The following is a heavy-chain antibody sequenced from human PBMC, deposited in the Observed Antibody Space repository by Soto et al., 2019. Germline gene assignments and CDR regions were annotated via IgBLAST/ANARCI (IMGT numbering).Heavy chain of an antibody. CDR3: ARPGYGGFDL. D-gene: IGHD4-17*01. CDR1: GYTFTRFW. Sequence: TGESLKISCQGSGYTFTRFWIGWVRQMPGKGLEWMGIIYPGDSDTRYSLSFQGQVTISADKSISTAYLQWRSLKASDTAVYYCARPGYGGFDLWGQGTLVTVSS. V-gene: IGHV5-51*01. J-gene: IGHJ4*02. CDR2: IYPGDSDT.